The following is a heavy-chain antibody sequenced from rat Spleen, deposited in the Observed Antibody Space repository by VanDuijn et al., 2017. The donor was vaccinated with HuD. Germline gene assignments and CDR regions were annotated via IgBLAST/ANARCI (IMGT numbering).Heavy chain of an antibody. CDR1: GFTFSDYY. CDR3: TSGGVTTRLNWFAY. J-gene: IGHJ2*01. V-gene: IGHV5-20*01. Sequence: EVQLAESGGGLVQPGRSLKLSCAASGFTFSDYYMAWVRQAPTKGLEWVATLSYDGHTTYYRDSVKGRFVISKDIAKNVGYLHMNNLRSEDTAVYYCTSGGVTTRLNWFAYWGQGVMVTVSS. CDR2: LSYDGHTT. D-gene: IGHD1-10*01.